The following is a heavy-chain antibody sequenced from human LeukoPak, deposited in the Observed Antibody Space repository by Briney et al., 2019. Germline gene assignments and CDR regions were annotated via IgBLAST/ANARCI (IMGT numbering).Heavy chain of an antibody. CDR1: GGSISSYY. D-gene: IGHD2-21*02. Sequence: SETLSLTCTVSGGSISSYYWSWIRQPPGKGLEWIGYIYYSGSTNYNPSLKSRVTISVDTSKNQFSLNLSSVTAADTAVYYCARSIIVVVAAGALDIWGQGTMVTVSS. CDR2: IYYSGST. CDR3: ARSIIVVVAAGALDI. J-gene: IGHJ3*02. V-gene: IGHV4-59*01.